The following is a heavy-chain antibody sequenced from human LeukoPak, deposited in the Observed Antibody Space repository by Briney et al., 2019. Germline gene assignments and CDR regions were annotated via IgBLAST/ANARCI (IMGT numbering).Heavy chain of an antibody. CDR1: GIRFGSYW. J-gene: IGHJ6*04. D-gene: IGHD1-14*01. CDR2: IKQDGNEK. Sequence: GGSLRLSCAASGIRFGSYWMNWVRQSPGKGLEWVANIKQDGNEKYYVDSVKGRFTISRDNANNLLYLEMNSLRAEDTAIYYCARGGSRVTTAGTMDVWGLGTTVTVFS. V-gene: IGHV3-7*03. CDR3: ARGGSRVTTAGTMDV.